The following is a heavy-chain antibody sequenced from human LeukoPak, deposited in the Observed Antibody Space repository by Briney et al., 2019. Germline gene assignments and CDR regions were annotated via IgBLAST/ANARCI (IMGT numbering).Heavy chain of an antibody. CDR2: IIPILGIA. V-gene: IGHV1-69*04. Sequence: ASVKVSCKASGGTFSSYAISWVRQAPGQGLEWMGRIIPILGIANYAQKFQGRVTITADKSTSTAYMELSSLRSEDTAVYYCARENGGDDHLRLIDYWGQGTLVTVSS. CDR3: ARENGGDDHLRLIDY. J-gene: IGHJ4*02. CDR1: GGTFSSYA. D-gene: IGHD1-1*01.